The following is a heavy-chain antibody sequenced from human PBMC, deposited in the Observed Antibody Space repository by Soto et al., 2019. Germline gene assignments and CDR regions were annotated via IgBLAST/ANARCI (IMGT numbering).Heavy chain of an antibody. J-gene: IGHJ4*02. CDR3: ARGGTVSVSPAWQLRGYFAY. CDR2: ISYTGAT. V-gene: IGHV4-31*03. D-gene: IGHD2-15*01. CDR1: GGSISRCAYF. Sequence: QVHLQESGPGQVRPSQTLALSCSVSGGSISRCAYFWTWIRQFPGKGLEWIAYISYTGATYYNPSLKSRVTILADTSQNPFSLKLNSVTSADTAVYYCARGGTVSVSPAWQLRGYFAYWGQGTLVTVSS.